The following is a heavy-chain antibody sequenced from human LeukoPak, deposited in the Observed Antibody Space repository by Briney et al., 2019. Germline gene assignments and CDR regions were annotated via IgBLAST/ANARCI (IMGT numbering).Heavy chain of an antibody. CDR3: ARGRPGSGWSFDY. CDR1: GYTFTTYY. J-gene: IGHJ4*02. CDR2: INPSGGTT. Sequence: GASVKVSCKTSGYTFTTYYMHWARQAPGQGLEWMGIINPSGGTTNYAQKFQGRVTMTRDTSTTTLYMELSSLRSEDTAVYYCARGRPGSGWSFDYWGQGTLVTVSS. V-gene: IGHV1-46*01. D-gene: IGHD6-19*01.